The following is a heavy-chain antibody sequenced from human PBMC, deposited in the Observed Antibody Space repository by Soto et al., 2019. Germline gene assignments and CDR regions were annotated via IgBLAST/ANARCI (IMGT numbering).Heavy chain of an antibody. CDR3: AREGILTGFDY. CDR1: GGSISSGGYY. V-gene: IGHV4-31*03. D-gene: IGHD3-9*01. Sequence: SETLSLTCTVSGGSISSGGYYWSWIRQHPGKGLEWIGYIYYSGSTYYNPSLKSRVTISVDTSKNQFSLKLSSVTAADTAVYYCAREGILTGFDYWGQGTLVTVS. J-gene: IGHJ4*02. CDR2: IYYSGST.